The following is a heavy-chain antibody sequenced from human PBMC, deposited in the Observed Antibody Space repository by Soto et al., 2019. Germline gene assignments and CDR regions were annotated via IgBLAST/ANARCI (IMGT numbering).Heavy chain of an antibody. Sequence: VASVKISCKASGYTFTGYYMHWVRQAPGQGLEWMGWINPNSGGTNYAQKVQGRVTMTRDTSISTAYMELSRLRSDDTAVYYCASGIGQQRGPQGGMEVWGKGTKVTVSS. J-gene: IGHJ6*04. V-gene: IGHV1-2*02. D-gene: IGHD6-13*01. CDR2: INPNSGGT. CDR3: ASGIGQQRGPQGGMEV. CDR1: GYTFTGYY.